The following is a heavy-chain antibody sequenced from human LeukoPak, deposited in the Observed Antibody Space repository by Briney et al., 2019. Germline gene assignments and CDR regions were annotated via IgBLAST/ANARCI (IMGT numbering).Heavy chain of an antibody. CDR2: ICYSGST. CDR3: ASTHHYYGSGSHSYYCGY. Sequence: SETLSLTCTVSGGSISSYYWSWIRQPPGKGLGWIGYICYSGSTNYNPSLKSRVTISLDTSKNQSSITMSSVTIADTAVYSCASTHHYYGSGSHSYYCGYWGQGNLATVSS. V-gene: IGHV4-59*01. J-gene: IGHJ4*02. D-gene: IGHD3-10*01. CDR1: GGSISSYY.